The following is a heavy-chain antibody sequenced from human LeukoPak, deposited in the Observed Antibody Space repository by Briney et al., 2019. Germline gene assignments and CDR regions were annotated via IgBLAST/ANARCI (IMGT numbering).Heavy chain of an antibody. Sequence: GGSLRLSCSASGFTVAIHWVRQAPGKGLEWVAFMHFDGTNEYYADSVKGRFTISRDNSKNTLYLQMNSLRAEDTAVYYCAGSSHYYYYMDVWGKGTTVTVSS. D-gene: IGHD6-13*01. CDR1: GFTVA. CDR3: AGSSHYYYYMDV. J-gene: IGHJ6*03. CDR2: MHFDGTNE. V-gene: IGHV3-30*02.